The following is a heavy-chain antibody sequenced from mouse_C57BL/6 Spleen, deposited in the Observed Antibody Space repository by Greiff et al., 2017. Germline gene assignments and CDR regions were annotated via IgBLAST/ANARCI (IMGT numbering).Heavy chain of an antibody. Sequence: VKLVESEGGLVQPGSSMKLSCTASGFTFSDYYMAWVRQVPEKGLEWVANINYDGSSTYYLDSLKSRFIISRDNAKNILYLQMSSLKSEDTATYYCARDNYGSGYFDVWGTGTTVTVSS. V-gene: IGHV5-16*01. CDR2: INYDGSST. D-gene: IGHD1-1*01. CDR1: GFTFSDYY. CDR3: ARDNYGSGYFDV. J-gene: IGHJ1*03.